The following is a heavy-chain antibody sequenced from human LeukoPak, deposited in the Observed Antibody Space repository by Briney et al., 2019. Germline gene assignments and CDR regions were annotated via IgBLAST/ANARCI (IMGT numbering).Heavy chain of an antibody. Sequence: SETLSLTCTVSGGSISSSSYYWGWIRQPPGKGLEWIGSIYYSGSTYYNPSLKSRVTISVDTSKNQFSLKLSSVTAADTAVYYCARKSIGAALLNNWFDPWGQGTLVTVSS. CDR3: ARKSIGAALLNNWFDP. V-gene: IGHV4-39*01. CDR2: IYYSGST. J-gene: IGHJ5*02. CDR1: GGSISSSSYY. D-gene: IGHD2/OR15-2a*01.